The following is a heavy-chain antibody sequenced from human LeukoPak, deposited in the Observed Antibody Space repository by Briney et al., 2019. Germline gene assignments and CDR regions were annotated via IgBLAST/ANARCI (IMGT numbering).Heavy chain of an antibody. V-gene: IGHV3-7*05. CDR1: GFTFSSYW. CDR3: ARDQEGYCSSTSCHTWFDP. J-gene: IGHJ5*02. CDR2: IKQDGSEK. D-gene: IGHD2-2*02. Sequence: GGSLRLSCAASGFTFSSYWMSWVRQAPGKGLEWVANIKQDGSEKYYVDSVKGRFTISRDNANNSLYLQMNSLRAEDTAVYYCARDQEGYCSSTSCHTWFDPWGQGTLVTVSS.